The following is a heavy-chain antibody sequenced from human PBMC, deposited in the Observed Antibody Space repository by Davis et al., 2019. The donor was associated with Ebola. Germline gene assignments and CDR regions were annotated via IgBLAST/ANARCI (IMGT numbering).Heavy chain of an antibody. J-gene: IGHJ4*02. CDR1: GYSFINYW. CDR2: IDPSDSYT. D-gene: IGHD6-19*01. V-gene: IGHV5-10-1*01. CDR3: ARHSLGGGWLFDF. Sequence: PGGSLRLSCEASGYSFINYWISWVRLVPGKGLEWTGRIDPSDSYTNYSPSLQGHVTISADKSINTAYLQWSSLKASDTAIYYCARHSLGGGWLFDFWGLGTLVTVSS.